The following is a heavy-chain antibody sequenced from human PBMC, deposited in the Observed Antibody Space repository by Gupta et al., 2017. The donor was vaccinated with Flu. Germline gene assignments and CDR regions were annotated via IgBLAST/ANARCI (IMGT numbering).Heavy chain of an antibody. D-gene: IGHD3-9*01. CDR3: AKDWKGNYNIYGMNV. J-gene: IGHJ6*02. CDR2: ISYDGRNK. V-gene: IGHV3-30*18. CDR1: YG. Sequence: YGMHWVRQAPGKGLEWVADISYDGRNKNYADSVKGRFTISRDNSKNTLYLQMNSLRTEDKAVYYCAKDWKGNYNIYGMNVWGQGTTVTVSS.